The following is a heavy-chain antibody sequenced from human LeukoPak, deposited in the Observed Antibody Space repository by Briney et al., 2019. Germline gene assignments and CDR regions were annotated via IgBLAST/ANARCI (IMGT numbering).Heavy chain of an antibody. CDR3: ARGQDLTIAAPYRD. CDR1: GGTFSSYA. Sequence: GASVKVSCKASGGTFSSYAISWVRQAPGQGLEWMGGIIPIFGTANYAQKLQGRVTITADESTSTAYMELSSLRSEDTAVYYCARGQDLTIAAPYRDWGQGTLVTVSS. D-gene: IGHD6-6*01. J-gene: IGHJ4*02. CDR2: IIPIFGTA. V-gene: IGHV1-69*13.